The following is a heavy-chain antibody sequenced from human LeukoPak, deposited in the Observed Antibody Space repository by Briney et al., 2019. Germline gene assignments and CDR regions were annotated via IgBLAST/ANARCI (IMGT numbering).Heavy chain of an antibody. D-gene: IGHD5-18*01. CDR3: ARETLGYSYGYGKSWFDP. V-gene: IGHV4-59*01. J-gene: IGHJ5*02. CDR2: IYYSGST. Sequence: SETLSLTCTVSGGSISSYYWSWIRQPPGKGLEWIGYIYYSGSTNYNPSLKSRVTISVDTSKNQFSLKLSSVTAADTAVYYRARETLGYSYGYGKSWFDPWGQGTLVTVSS. CDR1: GGSISSYY.